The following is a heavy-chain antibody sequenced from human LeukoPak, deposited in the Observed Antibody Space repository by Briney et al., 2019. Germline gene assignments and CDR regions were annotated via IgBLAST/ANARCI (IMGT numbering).Heavy chain of an antibody. CDR2: FYYSGST. V-gene: IGHV4-39*02. Sequence: SETLSLTCTVSGGSISSSSYYWGWIRQPPGKGLEWIGSFYYSGSTYYNPSLKIRVTISVDTSKNQFSLKLSSVTAADTAVYYCARDKTPVDTAMVMGNYFDYWGQGTLVTVSS. CDR3: ARDKTPVDTAMVMGNYFDY. CDR1: GGSISSSSYY. J-gene: IGHJ4*02. D-gene: IGHD5-18*01.